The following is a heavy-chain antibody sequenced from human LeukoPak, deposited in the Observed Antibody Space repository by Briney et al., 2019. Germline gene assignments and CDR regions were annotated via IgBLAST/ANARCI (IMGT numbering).Heavy chain of an antibody. CDR3: ARDRSYSGNNDY. CDR1: RFTFSYFA. V-gene: IGHV3-30*03. Sequence: GGSLRLSCAASRFTFSYFAMHWVRQAPGKGLEWVAVLSDDGSNKFYADSVKGRFTISRDNAKNTLYLQMNSLRAEDTAVYYCARDRSYSGNNDYWGQGTLVTVSS. D-gene: IGHD5-18*01. CDR2: LSDDGSNK. J-gene: IGHJ4*02.